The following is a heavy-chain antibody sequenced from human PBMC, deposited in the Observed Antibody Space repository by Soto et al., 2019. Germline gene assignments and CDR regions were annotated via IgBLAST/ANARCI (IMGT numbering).Heavy chain of an antibody. J-gene: IGHJ5*02. CDR1: GGTFSSYA. CDR3: ARGEDYDFWSGINWFDP. D-gene: IGHD3-3*01. Sequence: ASVKVSCKASGGTFSSYAISWVRQAPGQGLEWMGGIIPIFGTANYAQKFQGRVTITADESTSTAYMELSSLRSEDTAVYYCARGEDYDFWSGINWFDPWGQGTLVTVSS. V-gene: IGHV1-69*13. CDR2: IIPIFGTA.